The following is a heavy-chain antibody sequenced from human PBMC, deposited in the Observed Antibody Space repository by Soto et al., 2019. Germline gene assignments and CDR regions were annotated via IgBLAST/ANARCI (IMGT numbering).Heavy chain of an antibody. CDR2: IYNSGST. Sequence: SETLSLTCTVSGGSISSYYWSWIRQPPGKGLEWIGFIYNSGSTNYNPSLKSRVTISMDTSRNQFSLILSSVTAADTAVYYCAREPTTVTNYYYYALDVWGQGTTVTVSS. J-gene: IGHJ6*02. CDR3: AREPTTVTNYYYYALDV. V-gene: IGHV4-59*01. CDR1: GGSISSYY. D-gene: IGHD4-17*01.